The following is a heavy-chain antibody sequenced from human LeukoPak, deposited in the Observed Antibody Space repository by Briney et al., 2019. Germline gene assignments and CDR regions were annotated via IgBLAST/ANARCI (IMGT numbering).Heavy chain of an antibody. Sequence: SETLSLTCTVSGDSISSDGYYWSWIRQRPGKGLEWIGYIYHTGHTYSNPSLESRLTMSADTSKSQFSLRLTSVTAADTAVYYCARETIISYRGGPYFDYWGQGTLVTVSS. CDR2: IYHTGHT. J-gene: IGHJ4*02. CDR1: GDSISSDGYY. V-gene: IGHV4-31*03. D-gene: IGHD5-12*01. CDR3: ARETIISYRGGPYFDY.